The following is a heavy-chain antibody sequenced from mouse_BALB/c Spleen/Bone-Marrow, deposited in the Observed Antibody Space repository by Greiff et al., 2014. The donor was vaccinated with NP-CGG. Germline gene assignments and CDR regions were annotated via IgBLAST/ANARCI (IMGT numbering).Heavy chain of an antibody. J-gene: IGHJ4*01. Sequence: VQLVESGAELVRPGASVKVSCKASGYTFTSYWINWVKQRPGQGLEWIGNIYPSDSYTNYNRNFKDKATLTVDKSSSTAYMQLSSPTSEDSAVYYCTRQYGNYYAMDYWGQGTSVTVSS. CDR2: IYPSDSYT. D-gene: IGHD2-10*02. V-gene: IGHV1S126*01. CDR1: GYTFTSYW. CDR3: TRQYGNYYAMDY.